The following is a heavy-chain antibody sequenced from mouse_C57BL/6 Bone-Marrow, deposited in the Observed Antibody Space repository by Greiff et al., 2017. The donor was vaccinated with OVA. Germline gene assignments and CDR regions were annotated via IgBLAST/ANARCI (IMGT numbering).Heavy chain of an antibody. CDR1: GYTFTSYW. D-gene: IGHD3-2*02. J-gene: IGHJ3*01. V-gene: IGHV1-52*01. Sequence: VQLQQSGAELVRPGSSVKLSCKASGYTFTSYWMHWVKQRPIQGLEWIGNIDPSDSETHYNQKFKDKATLTVDKSSSTAYMQLSSLTSEDSAVYYCARGSGYTWFAYWGQGTLVTVSA. CDR2: IDPSDSET. CDR3: ARGSGYTWFAY.